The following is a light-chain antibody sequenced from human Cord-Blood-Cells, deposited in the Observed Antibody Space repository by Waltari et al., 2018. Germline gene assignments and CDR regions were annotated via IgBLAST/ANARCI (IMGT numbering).Light chain of an antibody. CDR1: SSNIGSNY. CDR3: AAWDDSLSGYV. V-gene: IGLV1-47*01. J-gene: IGLJ1*01. Sequence: QSVLTQPPSASGTPGQRVTISCSGSSSNIGSNYVYSYQQLPGTAPKLLIYRNNQRPSGVPVRFSGSKSGTSASLAISGLRSEDEADYYCAAWDDSLSGYVFGTGTKVTVL. CDR2: RNN.